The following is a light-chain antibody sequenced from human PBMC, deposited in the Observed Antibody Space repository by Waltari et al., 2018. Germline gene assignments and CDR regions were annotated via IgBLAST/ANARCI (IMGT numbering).Light chain of an antibody. J-gene: IGLJ3*02. V-gene: IGLV10-54*04. CDR3: SAWDSSLSAWV. CDR2: RNN. Sequence: QAGLTQPPSVSKGLRQTATLTCTGNNNNVGYEGATWLQQHQGHPPKLLFYRNNNRLPGISERFSASRSGSTASLTITGLQTEDEADYYCSAWDSSLSAWVFGGGTKLTVL. CDR1: NNNVGYEG.